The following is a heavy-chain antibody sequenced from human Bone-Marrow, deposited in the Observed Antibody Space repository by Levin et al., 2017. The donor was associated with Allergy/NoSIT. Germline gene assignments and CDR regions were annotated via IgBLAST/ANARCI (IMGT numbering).Heavy chain of an antibody. CDR1: GFTFSSHA. Sequence: LSLPCAASGFTFSSHAMHWVRQAPGKGLEWVSAISTDGTYTPYADSVKGRFTMSRDNSKSTLFLQMNSLRVEDTAVYYCARDIGVGATLGTPDYWGQGTLVIVSS. J-gene: IGHJ4*02. D-gene: IGHD1-26*01. V-gene: IGHV3-30-3*01. CDR2: ISTDGTYT. CDR3: ARDIGVGATLGTPDY.